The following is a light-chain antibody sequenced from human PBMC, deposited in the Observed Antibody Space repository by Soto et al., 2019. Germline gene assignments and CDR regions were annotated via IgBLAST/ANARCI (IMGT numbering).Light chain of an antibody. CDR3: SSFTNSILV. Sequence: QSALTQPASVSGSPGQSITISCTGTTSDVGSHNFVSWYQQLPGKAPQLLIYEVTNRPSGTSNRFSGSKSGNTASLTISGLQAEDEADYYCSSFTNSILVFGGGTKLTVL. J-gene: IGLJ3*02. CDR1: TSDVGSHNF. CDR2: EVT. V-gene: IGLV2-14*01.